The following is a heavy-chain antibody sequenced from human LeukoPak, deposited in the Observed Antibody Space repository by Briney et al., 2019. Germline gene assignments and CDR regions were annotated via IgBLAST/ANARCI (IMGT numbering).Heavy chain of an antibody. J-gene: IGHJ6*02. V-gene: IGHV1-2*06. CDR2: INPNSGGT. CDR3: ARARDLQWLVRNYYYYYGMDV. CDR1: GYTFTDSY. Sequence: ASVKVSCKASGYTFTDSYMHWVRQAPGQGLEWMGRINPNSGGTNYAQKFQSRVTMTRDTSISTAYMELSRLRSDDTAVYYCARARDLQWLVRNYYYYYGMDVWGQGTTVTVSS. D-gene: IGHD6-19*01.